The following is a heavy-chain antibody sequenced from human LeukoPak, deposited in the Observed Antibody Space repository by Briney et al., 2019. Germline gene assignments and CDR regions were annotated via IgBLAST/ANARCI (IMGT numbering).Heavy chain of an antibody. D-gene: IGHD2-15*01. J-gene: IGHJ4*02. CDR2: ISAYNGNT. CDR3: ARDRRAVVVAAIPSDY. V-gene: IGHV1-18*01. Sequence: ASVKVSCKASGYTFTSYGISWVRQAPGQGLEWMGWISAYNGNTNYAQKLQGRVTMTTDTSTSTAYMELRSLRSDDTAVYYCARDRRAVVVAAIPSDYWGQGTLVTVSS. CDR1: GYTFTSYG.